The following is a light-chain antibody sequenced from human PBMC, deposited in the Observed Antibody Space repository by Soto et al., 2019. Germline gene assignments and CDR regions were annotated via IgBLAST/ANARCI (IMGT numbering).Light chain of an antibody. J-gene: IGKJ5*01. V-gene: IGKV3-20*01. CDR3: QQYGGPPIT. CDR2: AAF. CDR1: QTLSIGS. Sequence: VLAVSLAHLSLSPGERATLCCRASQTLSIGSLAWYQQRPRQAPGQLIYAAFTRHTGISDRFKGRGTGTDFVLAINRLEPEDFAVDFCQQYGGPPITFGPGTRLEI.